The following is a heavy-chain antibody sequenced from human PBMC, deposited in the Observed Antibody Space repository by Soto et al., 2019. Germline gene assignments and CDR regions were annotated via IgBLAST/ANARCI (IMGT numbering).Heavy chain of an antibody. Sequence: QVQLVESGGGVVQPGRSLRLSCAASGFTFSSYGMHWVRQAPGKGLEWVAVISYDGSNKYYADSVKGRFTISRDNSKNTLYLQMNSLRAEDTAVYYCAKDGDYVWGSYVDYWGQGTLVTVSS. CDR3: AKDGDYVWGSYVDY. D-gene: IGHD3-16*01. CDR2: ISYDGSNK. V-gene: IGHV3-30*18. J-gene: IGHJ4*02. CDR1: GFTFSSYG.